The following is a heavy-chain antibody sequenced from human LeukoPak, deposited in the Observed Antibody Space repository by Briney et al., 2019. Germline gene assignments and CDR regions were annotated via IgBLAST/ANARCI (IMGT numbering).Heavy chain of an antibody. CDR2: IYTSGST. J-gene: IGHJ4*02. Sequence: SQTLSLTCTVSGGSISSGSYYWSWIRQPAGKGLEWIGRIYTSGSTNYNPSLKSRVTISVDTSKNQFSLKLSAVTAADTAVYYCAREILVGAQFDYWGQGTLVTVSS. V-gene: IGHV4-61*02. D-gene: IGHD2-8*02. CDR3: AREILVGAQFDY. CDR1: GGSISSGSYY.